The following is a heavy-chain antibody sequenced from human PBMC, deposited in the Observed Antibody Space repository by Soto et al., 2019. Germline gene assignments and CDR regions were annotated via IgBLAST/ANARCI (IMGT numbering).Heavy chain of an antibody. D-gene: IGHD3-10*01. CDR1: GNTFTSYD. CDR3: ARGRASGSYYLIDS. J-gene: IGHJ4*02. Sequence: ASVKVSCKASGNTFTSYDINWVRQATGHGLEWMGWINPNSGNIGYAQKFQGRVTMTRDTAIRTAYMDVSRLRYDDTAVYYCARGRASGSYYLIDSWGQGTLVTVSS. CDR2: INPNSGNI. V-gene: IGHV1-8*01.